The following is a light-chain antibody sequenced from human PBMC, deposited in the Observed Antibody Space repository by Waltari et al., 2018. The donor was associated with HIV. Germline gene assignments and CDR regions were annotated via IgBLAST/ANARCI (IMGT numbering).Light chain of an antibody. Sequence: SYELTQPPSVSVSPGPTARITCSGDVLAKNYARWFQQQPGQAPVLVIYKDTERPSGIPERFAGLSSGTTVTLTISGAHLEDEADYYCYCAADTTAVFGGGTQLTVL. CDR1: VLAKNY. CDR2: KDT. V-gene: IGLV3-27*01. J-gene: IGLJ7*01. CDR3: YCAADTTAV.